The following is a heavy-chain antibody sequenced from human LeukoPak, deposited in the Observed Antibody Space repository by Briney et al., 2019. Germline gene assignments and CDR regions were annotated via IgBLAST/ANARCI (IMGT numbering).Heavy chain of an antibody. CDR3: ARAGYYYDSREGDY. V-gene: IGHV1-46*01. CDR1: GYTFTNYY. Sequence: GASVKVSCKASGYTFTNYYIHWVRQAPGQGLECMGIINPSGGSTSYAQKFQGRVTMTRDTSTSTAYMELRSLRSDDTAVYYCARAGYYYDSREGDYWGQGTLVTVSS. CDR2: INPSGGST. J-gene: IGHJ4*02. D-gene: IGHD3-22*01.